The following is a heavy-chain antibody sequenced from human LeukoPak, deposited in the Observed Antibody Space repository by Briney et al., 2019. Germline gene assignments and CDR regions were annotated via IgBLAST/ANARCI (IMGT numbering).Heavy chain of an antibody. J-gene: IGHJ4*02. CDR3: ARGTGSLDY. Sequence: SQTLSLTCAMSGDSVSSKSASWNWIRQSPSRGLEWLGRTYSRSKWFNDYAVSVKSRITINPDTSKNQFSLHLGSVTPDDTAVYYCARGTGSLDYWGQGTLVTVSS. CDR2: TYSRSKWFN. CDR1: GDSVSSKSAS. D-gene: IGHD1-26*01. V-gene: IGHV6-1*01.